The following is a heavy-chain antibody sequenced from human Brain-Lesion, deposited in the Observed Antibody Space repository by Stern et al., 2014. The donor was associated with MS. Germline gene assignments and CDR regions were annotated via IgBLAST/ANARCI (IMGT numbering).Heavy chain of an antibody. Sequence: VQLVESGGGVVQPGRPLRLSCVASRFTFGRCALHWVRQAPGKGLEWVAGVSYDGSNKYYADSVKGRFTISRDNSQNTLYMQMSSLRPEDTAVYYCAKDRQYLTYFFDHWGQGSLVTVSS. V-gene: IGHV3-30*18. J-gene: IGHJ5*02. D-gene: IGHD2/OR15-2a*01. CDR3: AKDRQYLTYFFDH. CDR1: RFTFGRCA. CDR2: VSYDGSNK.